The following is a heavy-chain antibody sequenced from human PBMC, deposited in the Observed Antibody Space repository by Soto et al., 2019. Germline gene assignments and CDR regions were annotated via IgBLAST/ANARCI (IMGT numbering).Heavy chain of an antibody. Sequence: QVQLAQSGAEVKKPGASVNISCKASGYTFTRYYLHWMRQAPGQGLDWMGIINPSDGGTTYAQKFQGRVSMTRDTSTSTVYMELTRLRAEDTAVYFCAAYGPGSRAYFDLWGRGTLVTVSS. D-gene: IGHD3-10*01. CDR1: GYTFTRYY. V-gene: IGHV1-46*01. CDR3: AAYGPGSRAYFDL. J-gene: IGHJ2*01. CDR2: INPSDGGT.